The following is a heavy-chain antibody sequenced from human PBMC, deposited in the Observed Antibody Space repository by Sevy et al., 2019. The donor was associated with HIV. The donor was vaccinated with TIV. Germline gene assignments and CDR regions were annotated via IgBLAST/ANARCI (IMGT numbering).Heavy chain of an antibody. CDR3: ARDLYDSSGYHPLDY. D-gene: IGHD3-22*01. CDR2: IWYDGSNK. CDR1: GFTFSSYG. J-gene: IGHJ4*02. V-gene: IGHV3-33*01. Sequence: GGSLRLSCAASGFTFSSYGMHWVRQAPGKGLEWVAVIWYDGSNKYYADSVKGRFTISRDNSKNTLYLQMNSLRAEDTAEYYCARDLYDSSGYHPLDYWGQGTLVTVSS.